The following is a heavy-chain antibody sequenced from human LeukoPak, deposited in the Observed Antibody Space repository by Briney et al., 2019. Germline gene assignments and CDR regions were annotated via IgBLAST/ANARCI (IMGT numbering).Heavy chain of an antibody. CDR1: GYTFTSYD. Sequence: ASVKVSCKASGYTFTSYDINWVRQATGQGLECMGWMNPNSGNTGYAQKFQGRVTMTRNTSISTAYMELSSLRSEDTAVYYCARGGDSSGWYGRWGQGTLVTVSS. CDR3: ARGGDSSGWYGR. J-gene: IGHJ5*02. CDR2: MNPNSGNT. D-gene: IGHD6-19*01. V-gene: IGHV1-8*01.